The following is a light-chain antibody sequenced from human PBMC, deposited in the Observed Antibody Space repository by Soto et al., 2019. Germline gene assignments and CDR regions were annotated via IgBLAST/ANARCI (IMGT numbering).Light chain of an antibody. Sequence: EIVMTQSPSTLSVSPGARTTLSCSATHSVSSTLAWYQQTPGQAPMLLIYGASTRSAGIPARFSVSGSGTEFTLAISTLQSEDCAVYYGQQYNNWPLTLGGGTKVEIK. J-gene: IGKJ4*01. CDR1: HSVSST. V-gene: IGKV3-15*01. CDR3: QQYNNWPLT. CDR2: GAS.